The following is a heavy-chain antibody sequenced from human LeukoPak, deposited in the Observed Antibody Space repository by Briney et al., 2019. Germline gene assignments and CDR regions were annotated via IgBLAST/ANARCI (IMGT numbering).Heavy chain of an antibody. J-gene: IGHJ4*02. CDR1: GGSISSYY. CDR2: IYYSGST. CDR3: AREIDYDSSGYYYNYFDY. D-gene: IGHD3-22*01. Sequence: SETLSLTCTVSGGSISSYYWSWIRQPPGKGLEWIGYIYYSGSTNYNPPLKSRVTISVDTSKNQFSLKLSSVTAADTAVYYCAREIDYDSSGYYYNYFDYWGQGTLVTVSS. V-gene: IGHV4-59*01.